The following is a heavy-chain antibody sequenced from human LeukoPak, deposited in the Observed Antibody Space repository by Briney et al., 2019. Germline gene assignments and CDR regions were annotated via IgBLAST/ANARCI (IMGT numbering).Heavy chain of an antibody. Sequence: GGSLRLSCAASGFTFSSYAMSWVRQAPGKGLEWVSAISGSGGSTYYADSVKGRFTISRDNSKNTLYLQMNSLRAEDTAVYYCAKVLYYDFWSGSTSFDYWGQGTLVTVSS. V-gene: IGHV3-23*01. CDR2: ISGSGGST. CDR3: AKVLYYDFWSGSTSFDY. D-gene: IGHD3-3*01. CDR1: GFTFSSYA. J-gene: IGHJ4*02.